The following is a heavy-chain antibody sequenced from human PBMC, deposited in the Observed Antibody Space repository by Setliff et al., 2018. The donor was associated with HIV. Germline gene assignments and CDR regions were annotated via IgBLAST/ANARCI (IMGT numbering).Heavy chain of an antibody. CDR1: GCTFNRYG. CDR3: ARVPYRSAWFSGGHDAFDV. V-gene: IGHV1-18*01. CDR2: ISGYNGNT. Sequence: ASVKVSCKASGCTFNRYGISWVRQAPGQGLEWMGWISGYNGNTKYVQNLQGRVTMSTDTSTSTVYMELRSLRSDDTAVYYCARVPYRSAWFSGGHDAFDVWGQGTMVTVSS. D-gene: IGHD6-19*01. J-gene: IGHJ3*01.